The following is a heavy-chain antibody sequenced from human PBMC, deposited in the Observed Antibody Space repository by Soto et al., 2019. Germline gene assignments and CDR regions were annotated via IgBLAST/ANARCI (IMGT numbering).Heavy chain of an antibody. CDR1: GGSISSGDNY. D-gene: IGHD5-12*01. CDR2: IYDSGST. J-gene: IGHJ4*02. V-gene: IGHV4-30-4*01. Sequence: QVQLQESGPGLVKSSETLSLTCTVSGGSISSGDNYWSWIRQPPGKGLEWIGHIYDSGSTYYNPSLGSRVSISRDTSTNQFSLNLSSMTAADTAVYYCARGGGFDSWGQGVLVTVSS. CDR3: ARGGGFDS.